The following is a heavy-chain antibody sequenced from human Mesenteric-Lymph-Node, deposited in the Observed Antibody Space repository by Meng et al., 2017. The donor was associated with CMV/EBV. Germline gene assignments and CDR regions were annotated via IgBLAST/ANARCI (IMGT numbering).Heavy chain of an antibody. V-gene: IGHV3-30*02. J-gene: IGHJ4*02. D-gene: IGHD3-3*01. CDR3: ARESQYDFWSGYGY. Sequence: GESLKISCVGSGFTFGSYGMHWVRQVPGKGLEWVAFMGYHGRSQLLADPVKGRFTVSRDNTKNTLYLQMNSLRDEDTAVYYCARESQYDFWSGYGYWGQGTLVTVSS. CDR1: GFTFGSYG. CDR2: MGYHGRSQ.